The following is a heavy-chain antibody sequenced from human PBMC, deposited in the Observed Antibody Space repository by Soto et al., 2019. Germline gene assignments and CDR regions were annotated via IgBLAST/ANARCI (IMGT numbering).Heavy chain of an antibody. D-gene: IGHD2-2*01. CDR2: IYYSGST. Sequence: PSETLSLTCTVSGGSISSYYWSWIRQPPGKGLEWIGYIYYSGSTNYNPSLKSRVTISVDTSKNQFSLKLSSVTAADTAVYYCARGVVVPAAIGDYYYYYYMEVWGKGTTVTVSS. V-gene: IGHV4-59*08. J-gene: IGHJ6*03. CDR1: GGSISSYY. CDR3: ARGVVVPAAIGDYYYYYYMEV.